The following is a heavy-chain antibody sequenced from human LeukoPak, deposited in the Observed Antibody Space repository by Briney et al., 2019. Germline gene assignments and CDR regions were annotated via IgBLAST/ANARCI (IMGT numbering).Heavy chain of an antibody. CDR2: ISTSGTYM. J-gene: IGHJ6*02. CDR3: ARGIAAAGHGMDV. D-gene: IGHD6-13*01. V-gene: IGHV3-21*01. Sequence: GVLRLSCAASGLTFSGYIMNWVRQAPGKGLEWVSSISTSGTYMDYADSVKGRFIISRDNSKNSLFLQMNSLRAEDTAVYSCARGIAAAGHGMDVWGQGTTVTVSS. CDR1: GLTFSGYI.